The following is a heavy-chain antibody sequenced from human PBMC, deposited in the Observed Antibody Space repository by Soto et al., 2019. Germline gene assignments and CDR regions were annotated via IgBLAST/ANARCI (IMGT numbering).Heavy chain of an antibody. D-gene: IGHD4-17*01. CDR1: GFTFTDYY. J-gene: IGHJ4*02. CDR2: IGITGTPI. V-gene: IGHV3-11*01. Sequence: QVQLVESGGDLVKPGGSLRLSCAASGFTFTDYYMAWVRQAPGKGLEWISYIGITGTPIYYADSVKGRFTISRDNARNSVFLQLDSLTADDTAIYYFARDFAASTGGGIEYWGQGTLVSVSS. CDR3: ARDFAASTGGGIEY.